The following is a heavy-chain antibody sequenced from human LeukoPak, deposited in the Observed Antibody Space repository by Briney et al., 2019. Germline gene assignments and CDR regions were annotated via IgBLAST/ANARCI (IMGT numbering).Heavy chain of an antibody. V-gene: IGHV3-21*01. CDR1: GFTFSSYS. J-gene: IGHJ3*02. D-gene: IGHD6-19*01. CDR2: ISSSSSYI. CDR3: ARDRIAVAGPPDAFDI. Sequence: GGSLRLSCAASGFTFSSYSMNWVRQAPGKGLEWVSSISSSSSYIYYADSVKGRFTTSRDNAKNSLYLQMNSLRAEDTAVYYCARDRIAVAGPPDAFDIWGQGTMVTVSS.